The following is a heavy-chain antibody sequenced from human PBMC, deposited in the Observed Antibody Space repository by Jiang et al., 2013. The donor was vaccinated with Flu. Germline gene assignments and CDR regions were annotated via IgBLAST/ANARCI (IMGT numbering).Heavy chain of an antibody. CDR1: GGSISSSSSY. D-gene: IGHD6-19*01. Sequence: SLTCTVSGGSISSSSSYWGWIRQPPGKGLEWIASMYYSGKTYYNPSLKSRVTISVDTSKNQFSLKLSSVTAADTAVYYCARPPSGGAVAPYYFDYWGQGTLVTVSS. CDR2: MYYSGKT. J-gene: IGHJ4*02. V-gene: IGHV4-39*01. CDR3: ARPPSGGAVAPYYFDY.